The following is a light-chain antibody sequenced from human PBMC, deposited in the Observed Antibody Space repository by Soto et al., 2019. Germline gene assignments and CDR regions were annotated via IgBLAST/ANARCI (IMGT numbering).Light chain of an antibody. CDR2: SAS. J-gene: IGKJ2*01. V-gene: IGKV1-39*01. Sequence: DIQMTQSPSSVSASIGDTVTISCRASQDINVYLHWYQQKPGEVPKLLIYSASSLHSGVPSRFTGSGSETDFTLTIRSLQPEDFATYYCQHGYVAPYNFGQGTKV. CDR3: QHGYVAPYN. CDR1: QDINVY.